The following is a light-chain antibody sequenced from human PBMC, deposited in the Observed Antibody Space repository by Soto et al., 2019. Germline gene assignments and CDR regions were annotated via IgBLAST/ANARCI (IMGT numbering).Light chain of an antibody. J-gene: IGKJ1*01. V-gene: IGKV1-5*03. Sequence: DMQMTQSPSTLSASVVGRVTITCGPSQSISSWFPWYQQKPGKAPKLLIYKPSSLESGVPSRFLASGSGTEFTLTISSLRPAYLATYDCQQYHSYWTFGQGTKVDI. CDR2: KPS. CDR3: QQYHSYWT. CDR1: QSISSW.